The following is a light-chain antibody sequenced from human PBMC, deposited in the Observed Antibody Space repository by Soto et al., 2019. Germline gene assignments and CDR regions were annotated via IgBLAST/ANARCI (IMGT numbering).Light chain of an antibody. CDR2: SAS. Sequence: DIQMTQSPSSLSASVGDRVTITCRASRSINTYVNWSQQRPGKAPELLIYSASSLHTCVPSRFSGRGAGTDFTFTINSLLPEDVAIYYCQQTYSTPRPFGQGTKVDIK. J-gene: IGKJ1*01. CDR3: QQTYSTPRP. V-gene: IGKV1-39*01. CDR1: RSINTY.